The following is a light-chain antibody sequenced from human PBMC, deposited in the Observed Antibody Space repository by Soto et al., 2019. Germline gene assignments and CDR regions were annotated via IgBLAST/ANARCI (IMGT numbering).Light chain of an antibody. CDR3: QQYGSSKTTWT. CDR2: GAS. Sequence: EIVLTQSPGTLSLSPGERATLSCRASQSVSSSYLAWYQQKPGQAPRLLIYGASSRATGIPDRFSGSGSGTDFTLTISILEPEDFALYYCQQYGSSKTTWTFGQGTKVEIK. V-gene: IGKV3-20*01. CDR1: QSVSSSY. J-gene: IGKJ1*01.